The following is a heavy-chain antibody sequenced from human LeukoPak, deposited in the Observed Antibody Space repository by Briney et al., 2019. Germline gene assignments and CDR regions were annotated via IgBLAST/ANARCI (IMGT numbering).Heavy chain of an antibody. CDR1: GFTFSSYG. CDR3: ARRSGIAVAGAFDY. V-gene: IGHV3-23*01. CDR2: ISGSDGST. Sequence: AGGPLRLSCAASGFTFSSYGMHWVRQAPGKGLEWVSAISGSDGSTNYADPVKGRFTISRDNSKNTLYLQMNSLRAEDTAVYYCARRSGIAVAGAFDYWGQGTLVTVSS. D-gene: IGHD6-19*01. J-gene: IGHJ4*02.